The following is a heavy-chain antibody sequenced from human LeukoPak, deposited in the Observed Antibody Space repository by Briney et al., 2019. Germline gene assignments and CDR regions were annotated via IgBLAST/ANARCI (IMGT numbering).Heavy chain of an antibody. V-gene: IGHV4-34*01. CDR1: GGSFSGYY. D-gene: IGHD3-22*01. J-gene: IGHJ4*02. Sequence: PSETLSLTCAVYGGSFSGYYWSWIRQPPGKGLEWIGEINHSGSTNYNPSLKSRVTISVDTSKNQFSLKLSSVTAADTAVYYCASSGGIVVVIAWGQGTLVTVSS. CDR2: INHSGST. CDR3: ASSGGIVVVIA.